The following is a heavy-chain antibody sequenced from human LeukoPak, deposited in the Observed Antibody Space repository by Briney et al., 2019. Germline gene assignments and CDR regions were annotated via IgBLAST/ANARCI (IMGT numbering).Heavy chain of an antibody. CDR2: ISYDGSNK. CDR1: GFTFSSYG. CDR3: AKDPFRYSSGWYTVDY. D-gene: IGHD6-19*01. V-gene: IGHV3-30*18. J-gene: IGHJ4*02. Sequence: PGGSLRLSCAASGFTFSSYGMHWVRQAPGKGLEWVAVISYDGSNKYYADSVKGRFTISRDNSKNTLYLQMNSLRAEDTAVYYCAKDPFRYSSGWYTVDYWGQGTLVTVSS.